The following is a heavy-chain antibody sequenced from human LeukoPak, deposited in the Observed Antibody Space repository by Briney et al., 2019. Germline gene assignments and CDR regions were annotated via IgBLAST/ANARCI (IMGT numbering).Heavy chain of an antibody. D-gene: IGHD2-2*01. CDR2: INSDGSST. Sequence: GGSLRLSCAASRFTFSTYWMHWVRQAPGKGLVWVSRINSDGSSTTYADSVKGRFTIPRDNAKNTLFLQMNSLRVEDTAVYYCARGASTDTGWFDPWGQGTLVTVSS. V-gene: IGHV3-74*01. J-gene: IGHJ5*02. CDR3: ARGASTDTGWFDP. CDR1: RFTFSTYW.